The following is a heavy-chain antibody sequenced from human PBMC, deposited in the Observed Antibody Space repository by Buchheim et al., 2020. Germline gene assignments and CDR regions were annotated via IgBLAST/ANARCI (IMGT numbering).Heavy chain of an antibody. CDR1: QFTFSSHA. Sequence: QVQLVESGGDVVQPGRSLRLSCAASQFTFSSHAMHWVRQAPAKGLEWVAVMSYDGGSTMYAESVKGRFTISRDNSKNTLYLEMNSLRAEDTAVYYCAKGPGSYYVNWFDPWGQGTL. CDR3: AKGPGSYYVNWFDP. CDR2: MSYDGGST. J-gene: IGHJ5*02. V-gene: IGHV3-30-3*01. D-gene: IGHD1-26*01.